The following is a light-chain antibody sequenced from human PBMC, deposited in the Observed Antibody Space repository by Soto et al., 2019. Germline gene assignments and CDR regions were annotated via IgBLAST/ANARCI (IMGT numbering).Light chain of an antibody. V-gene: IGLV1-40*01. Sequence: QSVLTQPPSVSGAPGQRVTISCTGSSSNIGAGYDVHWYQQLPGTAPKLLIYGNSNRPSGVPDRFSGSKSGTSASLAITGLQAEDEADYYCQSYDSSLSGHWVVFGGGTKVTVL. J-gene: IGLJ2*01. CDR3: QSYDSSLSGHWVV. CDR1: SSNIGAGYD. CDR2: GNS.